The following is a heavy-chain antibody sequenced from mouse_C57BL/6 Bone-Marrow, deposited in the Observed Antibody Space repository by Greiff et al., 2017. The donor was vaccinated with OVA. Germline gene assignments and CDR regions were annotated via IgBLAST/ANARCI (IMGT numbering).Heavy chain of an antibody. CDR3: ARGGYYYGSSSGYFGY. V-gene: IGHV1-81*01. J-gene: IGHJ2*01. CDR2: IYPRSGNT. CDR1: GYTFTSYG. Sequence: QVQLQQSGAELARPGASVKLSCKASGYTFTSYGISWVKQRTGQGLAWIGEIYPRSGNTYYNEKFKGKATLTADKSSSTAYMALRSLTSEDSAGYFCARGGYYYGSSSGYFGYWGQGTTLTVSS. D-gene: IGHD1-1*01.